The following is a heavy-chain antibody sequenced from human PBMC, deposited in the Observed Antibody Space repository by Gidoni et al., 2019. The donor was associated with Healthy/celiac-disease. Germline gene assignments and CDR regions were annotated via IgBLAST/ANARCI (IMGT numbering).Heavy chain of an antibody. Sequence: EVQLVESGGGLVQLGGSRRLSCAASGITFSSYWMAWVRQAPGKGLVWVSRINGAGSSTSYADSVKGRFTISRDNAKNTLYLQMNSLRAEDTAVYYCARDPRAVPFDIWGQGTMVTVSS. CDR3: ARDPRAVPFDI. CDR1: GITFSSYW. CDR2: INGAGSST. V-gene: IGHV3-74*01. J-gene: IGHJ3*02. D-gene: IGHD3-10*01.